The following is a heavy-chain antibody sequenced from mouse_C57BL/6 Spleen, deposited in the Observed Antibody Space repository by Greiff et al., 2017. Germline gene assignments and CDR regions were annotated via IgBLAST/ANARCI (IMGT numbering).Heavy chain of an antibody. CDR2: IYPGSGNT. CDR1: GYSFTSYY. Sequence: VQLQRSGPELVRPGASVKISCKASGYSFTSYYIHWVKQRPGQGLEWIGWIYPGSGNTKYNEKFKGKATLTADTSSSTAYMQLSSLTSEDSAVYYCARRLPMDYWGQGTSVTVSS. J-gene: IGHJ4*01. D-gene: IGHD3-2*02. V-gene: IGHV1-66*01. CDR3: ARRLPMDY.